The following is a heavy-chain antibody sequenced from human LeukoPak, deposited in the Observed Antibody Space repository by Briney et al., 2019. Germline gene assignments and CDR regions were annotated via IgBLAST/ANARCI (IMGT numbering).Heavy chain of an antibody. D-gene: IGHD5-24*01. CDR2: ISAYNGNT. V-gene: IGHV1-18*04. CDR1: GYTFTGYY. CDR3: ARLATMIPFDY. Sequence: ASVKVSCKASGYTFTGYYMHWVRQAPGQGLEWMGWISAYNGNTNYAQKLQGRVTMTTDTSTSTAHMELRSLRSDDTAVYYCARLATMIPFDYWGQGTLVTVSS. J-gene: IGHJ4*02.